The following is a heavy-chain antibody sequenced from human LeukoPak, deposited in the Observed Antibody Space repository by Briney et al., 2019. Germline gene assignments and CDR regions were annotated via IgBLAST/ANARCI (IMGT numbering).Heavy chain of an antibody. J-gene: IGHJ4*02. D-gene: IGHD1-26*01. CDR1: GGSFSGYY. CDR2: INHSGST. Sequence: PSETLSLTCAVYGGSFSGYYWSWIRQPPGKGLEWIGEINHSGSTNYNPSLKSRVTISVDTSKNQFSLKLSSVTAADTAVYYRARVSIVGAITGWGQGTLVTVSS. CDR3: ARVSIVGAITG. V-gene: IGHV4-34*01.